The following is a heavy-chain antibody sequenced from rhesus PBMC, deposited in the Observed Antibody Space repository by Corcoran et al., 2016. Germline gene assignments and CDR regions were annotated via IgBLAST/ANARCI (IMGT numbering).Heavy chain of an antibody. V-gene: IGHV4-65*01. CDR2: ISGSSGST. Sequence: QVQLQESGPGLVKPSETLSLTCAVSGGSVSSSDWWSWIRQPPGKGLEWIGYISGSSGSTYYNPSLKSRVTISTDTSTNQFSLKLSSVTAADTAVYYCARGGTVTFFDYWGQGVLVTVSS. J-gene: IGHJ4*01. CDR3: ARGGTVTFFDY. D-gene: IGHD4-23*01. CDR1: GGSVSSSDW.